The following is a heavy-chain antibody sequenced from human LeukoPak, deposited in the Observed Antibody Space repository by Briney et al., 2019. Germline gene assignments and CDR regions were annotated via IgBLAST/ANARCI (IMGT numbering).Heavy chain of an antibody. Sequence: GGSLRLSCAASGFTFRSYWMSWVRQAPGKGLEWVANIKQDGSEKYYVDSVKGRFTISRDNAKNSLYLQMNSLRAEDTVVYYCARVATPHPYYYYYYMDVWGKGTTVTVSS. J-gene: IGHJ6*03. CDR3: ARVATPHPYYYYYYMDV. V-gene: IGHV3-7*01. CDR2: IKQDGSEK. CDR1: GFTFRSYW.